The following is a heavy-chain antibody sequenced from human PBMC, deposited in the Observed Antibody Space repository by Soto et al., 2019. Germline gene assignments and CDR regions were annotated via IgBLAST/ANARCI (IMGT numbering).Heavy chain of an antibody. CDR2: IGTAGDT. Sequence: GSLRLSCAASGFTFSSYDMHWVRQATGKGLEWVSAIGTAGDTYYPGSVKGRFTISRENAKNSLYLQMNSLRAEDTAVYYCAKDYYDSGRGAFDIWGQGTMVTVSS. CDR1: GFTFSSYD. V-gene: IGHV3-13*04. CDR3: AKDYYDSGRGAFDI. J-gene: IGHJ3*02. D-gene: IGHD3-10*01.